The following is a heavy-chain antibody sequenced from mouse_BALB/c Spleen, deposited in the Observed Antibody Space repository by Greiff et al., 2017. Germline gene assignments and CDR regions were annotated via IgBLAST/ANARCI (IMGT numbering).Heavy chain of an antibody. CDR2: ISDGGSYT. CDR3: ARVGGYDYFDY. Sequence: EVQRVESGGGLVKPGGSLKLSCAASGFTFSDYYMYWVRQTPEKRLEWVATISDGGSYTYYPDSVKGRFTISRDNAKNNLYLQMSSLKSEDTAMYYCARVGGYDYFDYWGQGTTLTVSS. CDR1: GFTFSDYY. J-gene: IGHJ2*01. V-gene: IGHV5-4*02. D-gene: IGHD2-2*01.